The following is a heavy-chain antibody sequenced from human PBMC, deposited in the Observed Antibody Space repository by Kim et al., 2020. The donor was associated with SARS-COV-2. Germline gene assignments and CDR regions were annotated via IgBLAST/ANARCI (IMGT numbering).Heavy chain of an antibody. CDR1: GFTFSNAW. J-gene: IGHJ4*02. V-gene: IGHV3-15*01. CDR2: IKSKTDGGPT. D-gene: IGHD3-22*01. Sequence: GGSLRLSCAASGFTFSNAWMRWVRQAPGKGLEWVGRIKSKTDGGPTDYAVPVKGKCTISRDESKNTLYLQMNSLKTENTAVYYCTTDLESGYDSSAYYYFPYWGQGTLVTVSS. CDR3: TTDLESGYDSSAYYYFPY.